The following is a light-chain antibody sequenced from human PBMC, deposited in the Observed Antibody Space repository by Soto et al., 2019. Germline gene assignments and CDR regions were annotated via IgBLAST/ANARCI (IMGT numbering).Light chain of an antibody. CDR3: HHYNSWPYT. Sequence: EICRSQSPATLSISPGERATLSCRASQSVNINLAWYQQRPGQAPRVLIYAASTRATGVPDRFSGSGSGTELTLTISSLQPEDFAVHYCHHYNSWPYTFGQGTKVDIK. CDR2: AAS. J-gene: IGKJ2*01. V-gene: IGKV3-15*01. CDR1: QSVNIN.